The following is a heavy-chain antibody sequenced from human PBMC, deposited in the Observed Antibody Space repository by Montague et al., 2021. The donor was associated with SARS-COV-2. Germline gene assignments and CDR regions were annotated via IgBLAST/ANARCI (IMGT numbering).Heavy chain of an antibody. J-gene: IGHJ4*02. D-gene: IGHD2-15*01. V-gene: IGHV4-59*01. Sequence: LSLTCTVSGGSISSYYWSWIRQPPGKGLEWIGYIYYSGSSNYNPSLKSRVTISIDTSKNQFSLNLNSVTAADGAVYYCASPGGYCSGGSCYYVYWGQGTLVTVSS. CDR3: ASPGGYCSGGSCYYVY. CDR2: IYYSGSS. CDR1: GGSISSYY.